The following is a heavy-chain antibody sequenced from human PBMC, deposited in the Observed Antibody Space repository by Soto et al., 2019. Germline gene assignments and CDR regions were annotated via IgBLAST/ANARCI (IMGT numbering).Heavy chain of an antibody. CDR3: ARDTFGGVIVYNWYFDL. CDR2: ISSSSSTI. Sequence: PGGSLRLSCAASGFTFSSYSMNWVSQAPGKGLEWVSYISSSSSTIYYADSVKGRFTISRDNAKNSLYLQMNSLRAEDTAVYYCARDTFGGVIVYNWYFDLWGRGTLVTVSS. CDR1: GFTFSSYS. V-gene: IGHV3-48*01. J-gene: IGHJ2*01. D-gene: IGHD3-16*02.